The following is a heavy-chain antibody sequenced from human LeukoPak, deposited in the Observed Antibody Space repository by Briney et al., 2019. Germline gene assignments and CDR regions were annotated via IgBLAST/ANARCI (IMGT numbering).Heavy chain of an antibody. Sequence: PSETLSLTCTVSGGSISSYYWSWIRQPPGKGLEWIGYIYYSGSTNYNPSLKSRVTISVDTSKNQFSLKLSSVTAAATAVYYCARGIQYYDILTGYNNWFDPWGQGTLVTVSS. J-gene: IGHJ5*02. CDR3: ARGIQYYDILTGYNNWFDP. D-gene: IGHD3-9*01. CDR2: IYYSGST. V-gene: IGHV4-59*01. CDR1: GGSISSYY.